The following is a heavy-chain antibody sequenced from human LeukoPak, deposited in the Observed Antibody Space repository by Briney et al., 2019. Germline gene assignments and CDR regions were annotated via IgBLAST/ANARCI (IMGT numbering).Heavy chain of an antibody. V-gene: IGHV4-34*01. CDR1: GGSFSGYY. J-gene: IGHJ6*02. D-gene: IGHD3-10*01. CDR3: ARGITMVRGVIINYYYYGMDV. CDR2: INHSGST. Sequence: SETLSLTCAVYGGSFSGYYWSWIRQPPGKGLEWIGEINHSGSTNYNPSLKSRVTISVDTSKNQFSLKLSSVTAADTAVYYCARGITMVRGVIINYYYYGMDVRGQGTTVTVSS.